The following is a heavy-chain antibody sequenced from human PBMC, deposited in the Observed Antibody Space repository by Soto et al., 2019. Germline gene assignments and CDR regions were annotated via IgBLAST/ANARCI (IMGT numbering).Heavy chain of an antibody. D-gene: IGHD5-12*01. CDR1: GGSISSYY. J-gene: IGHJ4*02. CDR2: IYYSGST. V-gene: IGHV4-59*01. CDR3: ARGIESGYDYGVAIDY. Sequence: PSETLSLTCTVSGGSISSYYWSWIRQPPGKGLEWIGYIYYSGSTSYNPSLKSRVTISVDTSKNQFSLKLSSVTAADTAVYYCARGIESGYDYGVAIDYWGQGTLVTVSS.